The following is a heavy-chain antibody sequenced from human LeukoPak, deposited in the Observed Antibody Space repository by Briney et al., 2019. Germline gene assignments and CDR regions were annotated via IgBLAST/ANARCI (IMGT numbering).Heavy chain of an antibody. CDR1: GFTFSSYG. V-gene: IGHV3-33*01. D-gene: IGHD3-10*01. CDR2: IWYDGSNK. J-gene: IGHJ6*02. CDR3: ARDRDYGSVSYGMDV. Sequence: GGSLRLSCAASGFTFSSYGMHWVRQAPGKGLEWVAVIWYDGSNKYYADSVKGRFTISRDNSKNTLYLQMNSLRAEDTAVYYCARDRDYGSVSYGMDVWGQGTTVTVSS.